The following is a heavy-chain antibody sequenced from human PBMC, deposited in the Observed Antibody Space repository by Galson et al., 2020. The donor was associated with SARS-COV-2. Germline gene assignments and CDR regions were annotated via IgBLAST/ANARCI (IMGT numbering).Heavy chain of an antibody. Sequence: QLGESLKISCAASGFTFSNFGIHWVRQAPGKGLEWVAVISYDGSNKYYGDSVKGRFTISRDNSKNTLYLQMNSLRAEDTAVYYCAKEARGCRSGSYPGCYLDHWGLGARVTVSS. D-gene: IGHD1-26*01. J-gene: IGHJ4*02. CDR3: AKEARGCRSGSYPGCYLDH. CDR1: GFTFSNFG. CDR2: ISYDGSNK. V-gene: IGHV3-30*18.